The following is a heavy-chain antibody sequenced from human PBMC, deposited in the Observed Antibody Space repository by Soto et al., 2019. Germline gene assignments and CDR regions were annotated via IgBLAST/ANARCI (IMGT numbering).Heavy chain of an antibody. CDR1: GYTFTSYG. Sequence: PVKRSRTASGYTFTSYGSSRVRLTPGQGHEWMGWISAYNGNTNYAQKLQGRVTITTDTSTSTGYMGLRSVRSDDTAVYYCARSRRIEVAGIGAFDIWGQGTMVTVSS. CDR3: ARSRRIEVAGIGAFDI. CDR2: ISAYNGNT. D-gene: IGHD6-19*01. V-gene: IGHV1-18*01. J-gene: IGHJ3*02.